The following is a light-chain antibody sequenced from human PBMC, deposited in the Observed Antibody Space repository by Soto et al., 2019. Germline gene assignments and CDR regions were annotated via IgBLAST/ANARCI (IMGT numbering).Light chain of an antibody. CDR1: SSNLGRNA. Sequence: QTVVTQPPAASGTPGQRVTISCSGSSSNLGRNALNWYQQLPGTAPKLLIYSNNQRPSGVPDRFSGSKSGTSASLAISGLQSEDEADYYCAAWDDSLNGWVFGGGTKLTVL. J-gene: IGLJ3*02. CDR2: SNN. V-gene: IGLV1-44*01. CDR3: AAWDDSLNGWV.